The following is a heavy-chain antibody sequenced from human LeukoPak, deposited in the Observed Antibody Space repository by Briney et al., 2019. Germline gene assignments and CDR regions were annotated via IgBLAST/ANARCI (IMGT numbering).Heavy chain of an antibody. J-gene: IGHJ4*02. D-gene: IGHD1-14*01. CDR1: GFTVITND. CDR2: LYSDGNT. V-gene: IGHV3-53*01. Sequence: TGGSLGLSCAASGFTVITNDMTWVRQAPGKGLEWVSVLYSDGNTKYADSVQGRSTISRDNSKNTLYLEMNSLSPDDTAVYYCARGVEPLAANTLAYWGQGTLVTVSS. CDR3: ARGVEPLAANTLAY.